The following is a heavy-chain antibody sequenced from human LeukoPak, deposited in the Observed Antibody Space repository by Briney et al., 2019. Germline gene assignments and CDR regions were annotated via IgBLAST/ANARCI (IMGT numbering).Heavy chain of an antibody. Sequence: GGSLRLSCAASGFTFSNHGMHWVRQAPGKGPEWVALIWYDGSNKYYADSVKGRFTISRDNSKNTLYLQMNSLRAEDTAVYYCAKDQGVASYYYYGMDVWGQGTTVTVSS. D-gene: IGHD3-3*01. CDR3: AKDQGVASYYYYGMDV. CDR1: GFTFSNHG. V-gene: IGHV3-30*02. CDR2: IWYDGSNK. J-gene: IGHJ6*02.